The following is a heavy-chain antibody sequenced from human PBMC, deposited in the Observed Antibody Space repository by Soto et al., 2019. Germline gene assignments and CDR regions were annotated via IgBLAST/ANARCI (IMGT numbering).Heavy chain of an antibody. J-gene: IGHJ6*02. CDR3: ARDFTDSSGPTLGMGV. Sequence: SETLSLTCTVSGGSISSSSYYWSWIRQHPGKGLEWIGYIYYSGSTYYNPSLKSRVTISVDTSKDQFSLKLSSVTAADTAVYYCARDFTDSSGPTLGMGVWGQGTTVTVSS. CDR1: GGSISSSSYY. CDR2: IYYSGST. D-gene: IGHD6-19*01. V-gene: IGHV4-31*03.